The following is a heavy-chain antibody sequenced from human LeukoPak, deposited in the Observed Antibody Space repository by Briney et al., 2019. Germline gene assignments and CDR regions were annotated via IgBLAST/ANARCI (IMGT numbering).Heavy chain of an antibody. CDR3: ARWWYKPRGWFDP. J-gene: IGHJ5*02. CDR2: FDPEDGET. CDR1: GYTLTELS. D-gene: IGHD2-15*01. V-gene: IGHV1-24*01. Sequence: GASVKVSCKVSGYTLTELSMHWVRQAPGKGLEWMGGFDPEDGETIYAQKFQGRVTITTDESTSTAYMELSSLRSEDTAVYYCARWWYKPRGWFDPWGQGTLVTVSS.